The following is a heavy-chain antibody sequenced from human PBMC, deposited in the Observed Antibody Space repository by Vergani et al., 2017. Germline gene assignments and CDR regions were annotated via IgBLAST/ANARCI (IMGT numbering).Heavy chain of an antibody. CDR2: IKQDGSEK. Sequence: EVQLVESGGGLVQPGGSLRLSCAASGFTFSSYWMSWVRQAPGKGLEWVANIKQDGSEKYYVDSVKGRFTISRDNAKNSLYLQMNSLRAEDTAVYYCARVATSSPYCSSTSCYLFNYYYYYMDVWGKGTTVTVSS. CDR3: ARVATSSPYCSSTSCYLFNYYYYYMDV. V-gene: IGHV3-7*01. D-gene: IGHD2-2*01. CDR1: GFTFSSYW. J-gene: IGHJ6*03.